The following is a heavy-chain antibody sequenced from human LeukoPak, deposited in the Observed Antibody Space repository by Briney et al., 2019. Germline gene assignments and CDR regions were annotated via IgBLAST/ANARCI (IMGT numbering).Heavy chain of an antibody. V-gene: IGHV4-34*01. CDR1: GGSISSYY. J-gene: IGHJ4*02. Sequence: SETLSLTCTVSGGSISSYYWSWIRQPPGKGLEWIGEINHSGSTNYNPSLKSRVTISVDTSKNQFSPNLSSVTAADTAVYYCARRIWYHDILTAYNIWGQGTPVTVSS. CDR3: ARRIWYHDILTAYNI. D-gene: IGHD3-9*01. CDR2: INHSGST.